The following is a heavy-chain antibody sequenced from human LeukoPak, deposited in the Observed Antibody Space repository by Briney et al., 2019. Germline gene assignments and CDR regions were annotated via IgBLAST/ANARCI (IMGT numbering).Heavy chain of an antibody. CDR1: GFTFSTYW. J-gene: IGHJ5*02. D-gene: IGHD2-2*01. CDR2: IEQDGSEK. Sequence: GGSLRLPCAASGFTFSTYWMSWVRQAPGKGLEWVAKIEQDGSEKYYVDSVKGRFTISRDNAKNSLYLQMTSLRAEDTAVYYCAKLLSGYCSRESCLNWFDPWGQGTLVTVSS. V-gene: IGHV3-7*05. CDR3: AKLLSGYCSRESCLNWFDP.